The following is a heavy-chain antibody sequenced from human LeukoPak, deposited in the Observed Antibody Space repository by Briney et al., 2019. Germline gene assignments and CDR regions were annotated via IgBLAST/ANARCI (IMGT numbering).Heavy chain of an antibody. CDR3: ARGADGSYTLFDY. Sequence: GESLRLSCAASGFILSSYSMTWVRQAPGKGLEWISYISGDSGSIYYGDSVKGRFTISRDNAKNSLYLQMNSLRAEDTAVYYCARGADGSYTLFDYWGQGTLVTVSS. CDR1: GFILSSYS. D-gene: IGHD1-26*01. V-gene: IGHV3-48*01. CDR2: ISGDSGSI. J-gene: IGHJ4*02.